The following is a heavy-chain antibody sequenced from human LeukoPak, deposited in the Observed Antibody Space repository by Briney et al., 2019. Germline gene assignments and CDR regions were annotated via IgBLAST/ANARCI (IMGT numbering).Heavy chain of an antibody. V-gene: IGHV3-21*01. J-gene: IGHJ5*02. Sequence: GGSLRLSCAASGFTFSSYSMNWVRQAPGKGLEWVSSISSSSSYIYYADSVKGRFTISSDNAKNSLYLQMNSLRAEDTAVYYCARDLAKEEAGIQLWFADNWWFDPWGQGTLVTVSS. CDR2: ISSSSSYI. CDR3: ARDLAKEEAGIQLWFADNWWFDP. D-gene: IGHD5-18*01. CDR1: GFTFSSYS.